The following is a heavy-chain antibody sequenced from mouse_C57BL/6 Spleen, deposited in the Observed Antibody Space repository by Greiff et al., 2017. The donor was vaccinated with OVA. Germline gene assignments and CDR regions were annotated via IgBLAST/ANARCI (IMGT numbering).Heavy chain of an antibody. V-gene: IGHV1-15*01. CDR3: TRGYSIYVGKAMDY. D-gene: IGHD2-5*01. CDR1: GYTFTDYE. CDR2: IDPETGGT. Sequence: QVQLQQSGAELVRPGASVTLSCKASGYTFTDYEMHWVKQTPVHGLEWIGAIDPETGGTAYNQKFKGKAILTADKSSSTAYMELRSLTSEDSAVYYWTRGYSIYVGKAMDYWGQGTSVTVSS. J-gene: IGHJ4*01.